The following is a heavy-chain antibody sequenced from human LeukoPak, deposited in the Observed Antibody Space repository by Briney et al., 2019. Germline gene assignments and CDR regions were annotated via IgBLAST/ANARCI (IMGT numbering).Heavy chain of an antibody. D-gene: IGHD2-21*02. J-gene: IGHJ4*02. CDR3: ARFSVVTAIHFDY. CDR1: GYSFTKYW. Sequence: GESLKISCKGSGYSFTKYWIGWVRQMPGKGLEWMGMTHTDDSDTRYSPSFQGQVTISADKSISTAYLQWSSLKASDTAMYYCARFSVVTAIHFDYWGQGTLVTVSS. CDR2: THTDDSDT. V-gene: IGHV5-51*01.